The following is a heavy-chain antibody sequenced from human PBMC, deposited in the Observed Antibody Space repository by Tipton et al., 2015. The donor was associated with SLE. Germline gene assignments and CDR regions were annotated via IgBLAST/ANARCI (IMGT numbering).Heavy chain of an antibody. CDR2: INPNTGNT. Sequence: VQLVQSGAEVKKPGASVKVSCKASGYTFTGHYIHWVRQAPGQGLEWVGRINPNTGNTNYPQKFQGRVTMTRDTAISTAYMELSRLRTDDTAVYYCAIGLTLLVVKDGFDVWGQGTAVTVSS. D-gene: IGHD3-22*01. V-gene: IGHV1-2*06. CDR1: GYTFTGHY. J-gene: IGHJ6*02. CDR3: AIGLTLLVVKDGFDV.